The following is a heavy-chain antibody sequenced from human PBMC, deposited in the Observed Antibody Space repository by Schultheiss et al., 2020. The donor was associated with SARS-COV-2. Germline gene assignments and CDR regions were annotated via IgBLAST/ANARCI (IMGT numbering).Heavy chain of an antibody. CDR3: AKVYRRITMIVVGAFDY. CDR2: IKQDGSEK. Sequence: GGSLRLSCAASGFTFSSYAMHWVRQAPGKGLEWVANIKQDGSEKYYVDSVKGRFTISRDNSKNTLYLQMNSLRAEDTAVYYCAKVYRRITMIVVGAFDYWGQGTLVTVSS. V-gene: IGHV3-7*03. D-gene: IGHD3-22*01. CDR1: GFTFSSYA. J-gene: IGHJ4*02.